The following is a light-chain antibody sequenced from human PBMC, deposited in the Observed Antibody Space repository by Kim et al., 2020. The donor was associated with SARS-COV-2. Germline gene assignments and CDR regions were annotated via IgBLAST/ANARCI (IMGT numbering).Light chain of an antibody. CDR3: ATWDTSLNGLV. J-gene: IGLJ2*01. Sequence: GQKVTISCSGSNSNSGKNYVSWYQQLPGTAPKLLIYDNDKRHSGIPDRFSGSKSGTSATLDITGLQTGDEADYYCATWDTSLNGLVFGGGTQLTVL. V-gene: IGLV1-51*01. CDR1: NSNSGKNY. CDR2: DND.